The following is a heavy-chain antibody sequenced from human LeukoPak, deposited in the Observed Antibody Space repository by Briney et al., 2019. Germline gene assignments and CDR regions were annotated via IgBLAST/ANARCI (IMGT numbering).Heavy chain of an antibody. Sequence: SQTLSLTCAVSGVSISSGGYSWSWIRQPPGKGLEWIGYIYHSGSTYYNPSLKSRVTISVDRSKNQFSLKLSSVTAADTAVYYCARGSYCGGDCYSGWFDPWGQGTLVTVSS. CDR1: GVSISSGGYS. CDR2: IYHSGST. CDR3: ARGSYCGGDCYSGWFDP. V-gene: IGHV4-30-2*01. J-gene: IGHJ5*02. D-gene: IGHD2-21*02.